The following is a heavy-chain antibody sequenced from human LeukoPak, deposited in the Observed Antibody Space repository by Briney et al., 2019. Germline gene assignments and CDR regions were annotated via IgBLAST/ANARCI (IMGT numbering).Heavy chain of an antibody. CDR2: IIPIFGTA. J-gene: IGHJ4*02. CDR3: ARAGGYSYGSFDY. Sequence: SVKVSCKASGGTFSSYAISWVRQAPGQGLEWMGRIIPIFGTANYAQKFQGRVTITTDESTSTAYMELSSLRSEDTAVYYCARAGGYSYGSFDYWGQGTLATVSS. CDR1: GGTFSSYA. V-gene: IGHV1-69*05. D-gene: IGHD5-18*01.